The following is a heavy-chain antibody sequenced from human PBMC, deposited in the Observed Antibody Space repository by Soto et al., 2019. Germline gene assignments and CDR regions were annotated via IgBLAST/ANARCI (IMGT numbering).Heavy chain of an antibody. CDR2: INPHGGST. J-gene: IGHJ5*02. CDR3: ARSSGGNFGIIIEGTNWFAT. D-gene: IGHD1-26*01. Sequence: ASVKVSCKAPRDTFTSYYINWVRQAPGQGLEWMGVINPHGGSTAYAQKFKGRVTLTRDTSASTVYMEVSSLTSEDTAMYYCARSSGGNFGIIIEGTNWFATWGQGTLVTVSS. CDR1: RDTFTSYY. V-gene: IGHV1-46*01.